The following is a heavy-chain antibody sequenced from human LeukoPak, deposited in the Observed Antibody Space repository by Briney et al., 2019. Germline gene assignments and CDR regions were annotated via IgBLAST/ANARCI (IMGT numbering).Heavy chain of an antibody. V-gene: IGHV1-69*06. D-gene: IGHD3-3*01. Sequence: SVKVSCKASGGTFSSYAISWVRQAPGQGLEWMGGIIPIFGTANYAQKFQGRVTITADKSTSTAYMELSSLRSEDTAVYYCARDLSAGRFFVYLDYWGQGTLVTVSS. CDR1: GGTFSSYA. J-gene: IGHJ4*02. CDR2: IIPIFGTA. CDR3: ARDLSAGRFFVYLDY.